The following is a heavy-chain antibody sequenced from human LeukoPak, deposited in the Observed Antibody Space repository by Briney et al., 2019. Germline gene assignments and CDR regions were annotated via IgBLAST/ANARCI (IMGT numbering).Heavy chain of an antibody. CDR2: IIPIFGTA. J-gene: IGHJ3*02. D-gene: IGHD2-2*01. CDR3: ARVVVPAALDAFDI. CDR1: GGTFSSYA. Sequence: GASVKVSCKASGGTFSSYAISWVRQAPGQGLEWMGGIIPIFGTANYAQKFQGRVTITADESTSTAYMELSSLRSEDTAVYYCARVVVPAALDAFDIWRQGTMVTVSS. V-gene: IGHV1-69*13.